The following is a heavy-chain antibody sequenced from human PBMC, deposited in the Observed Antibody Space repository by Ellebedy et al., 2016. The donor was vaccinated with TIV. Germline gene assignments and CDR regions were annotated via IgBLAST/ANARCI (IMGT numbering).Heavy chain of an antibody. D-gene: IGHD5-24*01. V-gene: IGHV4-59*01. CDR3: ARSDLRWLQLGLFDY. CDR1: GGSISSYY. J-gene: IGHJ4*02. CDR2: IYYSGST. Sequence: SETLSLTXTVSGGSISSYYWSWIRQPPGKGLEWIGYIYYSGSTNYNPSLKSRVTISVDTSKNQFSLKLSSVTAADTAVYYCARSDLRWLQLGLFDYWGQGTLVTVSS.